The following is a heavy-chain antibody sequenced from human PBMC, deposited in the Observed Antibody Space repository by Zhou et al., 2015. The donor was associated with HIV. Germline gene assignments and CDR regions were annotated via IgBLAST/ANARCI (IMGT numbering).Heavy chain of an antibody. J-gene: IGHJ3*02. CDR1: GFTFSSYA. CDR3: AKDREYSSSPDAFDI. D-gene: IGHD6-13*01. CDR2: ISWDGGST. V-gene: IGHV3-43D*03. Sequence: EVQLLESGGGLVQPGGSLRLSCAASGFTFSSYAMSWVRQAPGKGLEWVSLISWDGGSTYYADSVKGRFTISRDNSKNSLYLQMNSLRAEDTALYYCAKDREYSSSPDAFDIWGQGTMVTVSS.